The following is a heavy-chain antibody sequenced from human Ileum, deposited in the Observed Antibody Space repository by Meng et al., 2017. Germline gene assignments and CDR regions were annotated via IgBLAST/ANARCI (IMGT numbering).Heavy chain of an antibody. Sequence: EPAGPGLVKLSQTLSLTCAISGASVFSNRAAWNWIRQSPSGGLEWLGRTYYRSKWYNDYAVSVKSRININPDTSKNEFSLHLNYVTPEDTGVYYCARGSYASGWGYWGQGTLVTVSS. D-gene: IGHD6-19*01. V-gene: IGHV6-1*01. CDR3: ARGSYASGWGY. CDR2: TYYRSKWYN. J-gene: IGHJ4*02. CDR1: GASVFSNRAA.